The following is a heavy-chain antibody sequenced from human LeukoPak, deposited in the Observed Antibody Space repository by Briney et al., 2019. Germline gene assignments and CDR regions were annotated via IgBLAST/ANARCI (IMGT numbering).Heavy chain of an antibody. J-gene: IGHJ4*02. CDR1: GFTFSSYS. D-gene: IGHD2-8*02. Sequence: GGSLRLSCAASGFTFSSYSLNWVRQAPGKGLEWVSSISSITTYIYYADSVKGRFTISRDNSKSTLSLQMNSLRAEDTAIYYCATYRQVLLPFESWGQGTLVTVSS. V-gene: IGHV3-21*04. CDR3: ATYRQVLLPFES. CDR2: ISSITTYI.